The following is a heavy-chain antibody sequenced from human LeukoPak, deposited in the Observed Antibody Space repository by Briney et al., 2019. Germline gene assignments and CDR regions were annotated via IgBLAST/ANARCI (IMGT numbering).Heavy chain of an antibody. CDR2: IHYSGST. J-gene: IGHJ3*02. CDR3: AREGVGATDDAFDI. V-gene: IGHV4-59*01. CDR1: GGSISTYY. Sequence: SETLSLTCTVSGGSISTYYWSWIRQPPGKGLEWIAYIHYSGSTNYNPSLKSRVTISVDTSKKHLSLKLSSVTAADTAVYYCAREGVGATDDAFDIWGQGIVVTVSS. D-gene: IGHD1-26*01.